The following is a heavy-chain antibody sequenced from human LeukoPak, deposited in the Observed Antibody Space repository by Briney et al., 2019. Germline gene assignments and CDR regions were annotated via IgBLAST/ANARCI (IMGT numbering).Heavy chain of an antibody. D-gene: IGHD3-10*01. CDR2: MNPNSGNT. Sequence: ASVKVSCKASGYTFTSYDINWVRQATGQGLEWMGWMNPNSGNTGYAQKFQGRVTITRNTSISTAYMELSSLRSEDTATYYCARDAKYYYGSRTYFFFEYWGQGTLLTVSS. V-gene: IGHV1-8*03. CDR3: ARDAKYYYGSRTYFFFEY. CDR1: GYTFTSYD. J-gene: IGHJ4*02.